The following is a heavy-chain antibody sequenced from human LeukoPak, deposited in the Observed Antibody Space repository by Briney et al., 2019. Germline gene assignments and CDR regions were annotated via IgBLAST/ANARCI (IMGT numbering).Heavy chain of an antibody. Sequence: GESLKISCKGSGYSFTSYWIGWVRQMPGKGLEWMGIIYPGDPDTRYSPSFQGQVTISADKSISTAYLQWSSLKASDTAMYYCARLDGAYCGGDCPFDYWGQGTLVTVSS. CDR3: ARLDGAYCGGDCPFDY. V-gene: IGHV5-51*01. CDR1: GYSFTSYW. CDR2: IYPGDPDT. J-gene: IGHJ4*02. D-gene: IGHD2-21*02.